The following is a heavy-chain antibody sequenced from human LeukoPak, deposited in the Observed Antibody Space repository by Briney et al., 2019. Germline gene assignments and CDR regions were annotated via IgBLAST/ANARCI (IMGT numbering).Heavy chain of an antibody. CDR1: GYSISSGYY. J-gene: IGHJ4*02. CDR2: IYHSGST. Sequence: PSETLSLTCTVSGYSISSGYYWGRIRQPPGKGLEWIGSIYHSGSTYYNPSLKSRVTISVDTSKNQFSLKLSSVTAADTAVYYCARVLGDYVDYWGQGTLVTVSS. CDR3: ARVLGDYVDY. V-gene: IGHV4-38-2*02.